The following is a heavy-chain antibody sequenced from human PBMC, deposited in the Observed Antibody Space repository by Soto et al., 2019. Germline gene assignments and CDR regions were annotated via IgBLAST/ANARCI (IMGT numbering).Heavy chain of an antibody. V-gene: IGHV1-69*12. CDR3: ARDKDRQQSGDNYYYGINV. J-gene: IGHJ6*02. CDR2: IIPIFHTP. CDR1: GGTFGNSA. Sequence: QVQLVQSGAEVKKPGSSVTVSCKASGGTFGNSAISWVRQAPGQGLEWMGGIIPIFHTPDYAQKFQGRVTITADESTTTAYMELTSLRSENTAVYYCARDKDRQQSGDNYYYGINVWGQGTTVTVSS.